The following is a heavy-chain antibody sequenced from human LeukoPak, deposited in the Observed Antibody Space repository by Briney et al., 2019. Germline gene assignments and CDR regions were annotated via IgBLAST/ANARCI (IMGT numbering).Heavy chain of an antibody. D-gene: IGHD3-22*01. Sequence: GGSLRLSCAASGFTFSGYSMNWVRQAPGKGLEWVSYISKSGSTIYYADSVKGRFTISRDNAKNSLYLQMNSLRVEDTAVYYCARRDCDSIKCRGSNWFDPWGQGTLVTVSS. CDR2: ISKSGSTI. CDR1: GFTFSGYS. J-gene: IGHJ5*02. V-gene: IGHV3-48*01. CDR3: ARRDCDSIKCRGSNWFDP.